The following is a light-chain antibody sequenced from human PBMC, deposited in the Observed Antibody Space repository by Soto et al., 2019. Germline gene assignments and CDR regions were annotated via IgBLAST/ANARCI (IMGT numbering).Light chain of an antibody. Sequence: QSALTQPPSASGSPGQSVTISCTGTSSDVGAYNYVSWYQQHPGKAPKLVIFEVNERPSGVPDRFSGSKSGNTASLTVSGLQTEDEADYYCNSYAASNSFVFGTGTKLTVL. CDR2: EVN. CDR1: SSDVGAYNY. V-gene: IGLV2-8*01. CDR3: NSYAASNSFV. J-gene: IGLJ1*01.